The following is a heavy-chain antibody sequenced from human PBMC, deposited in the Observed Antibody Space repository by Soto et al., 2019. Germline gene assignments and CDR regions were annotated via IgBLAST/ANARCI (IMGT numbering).Heavy chain of an antibody. CDR1: GYSFKDHY. J-gene: IGHJ4*02. D-gene: IGHD2-15*01. CDR2: INPSGEHT. Sequence: ASVKVTCKASGYSFKDHYMHWVRQAPGRGLEWVGIINPSGEHTNYAQQFRGRVAMTRDTSTSTAYMELRSLRSEDTAVYFCARISCKGGSCYFDFDHWGQGTLVTVSS. CDR3: ARISCKGGSCYFDFDH. V-gene: IGHV1-46*02.